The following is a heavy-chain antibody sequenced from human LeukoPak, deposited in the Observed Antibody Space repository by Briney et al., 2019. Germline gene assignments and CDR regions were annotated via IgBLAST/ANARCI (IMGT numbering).Heavy chain of an antibody. CDR2: INPNSGGT. V-gene: IGHV1-2*02. Sequence: ASVKVSCKASGYTFTGYYMHWVRQAPGQGLEWMGWINPNSGGTNYAQKFQGGVTMTRDTSISTAYMELSRLRSDDTAVYYCARSLAGSSGCDYWGQGTLVTVSS. J-gene: IGHJ4*02. CDR3: ARSLAGSSGCDY. D-gene: IGHD6-19*01. CDR1: GYTFTGYY.